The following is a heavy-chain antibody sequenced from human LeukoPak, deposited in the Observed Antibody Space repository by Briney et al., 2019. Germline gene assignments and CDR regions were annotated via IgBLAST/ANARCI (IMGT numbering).Heavy chain of an antibody. CDR1: GFTFAGYA. Sequence: GGSLRLSCAVSGFTFAGYAMSWVRQAPGKGLEWVSTISGSAGSTYYADSVKGRFTISRDNSKNTLYLQLTSLRAEDTAIYYCASAREVVVAADFGYYFDHWGQGTLVGVSS. D-gene: IGHD2-15*01. CDR2: ISGSAGST. V-gene: IGHV3-23*01. CDR3: ASAREVVVAADFGYYFDH. J-gene: IGHJ4*02.